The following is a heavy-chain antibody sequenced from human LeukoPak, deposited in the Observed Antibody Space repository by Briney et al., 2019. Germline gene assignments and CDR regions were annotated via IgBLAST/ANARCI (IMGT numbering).Heavy chain of an antibody. J-gene: IGHJ1*01. CDR2: ISGSGGNV. V-gene: IGHV3-23*01. CDR3: AKTPRYCSSNTCYAGYFQH. Sequence: GGSLRLSCAASGFTFSSYAMTWVRLAPGKGLEWVSTISGSGGNVYYADSVKGRFTISRDNSKNTLYLQMNSLRVEDTAVYYCAKTPRYCSSNTCYAGYFQHWGQGTLVTVSS. D-gene: IGHD2-2*01. CDR1: GFTFSSYA.